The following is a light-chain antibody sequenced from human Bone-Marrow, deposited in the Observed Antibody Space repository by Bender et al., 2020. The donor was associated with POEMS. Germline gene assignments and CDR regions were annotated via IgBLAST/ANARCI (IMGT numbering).Light chain of an antibody. CDR2: DVD. Sequence: QSALTQPASVSGSPGQSITIFCSGISCENGIYNYVSWYQQHPGKAPKLLISDVDHRPSGVSNRFSASKSANTASLTISGLQAEDEADYYCSSYCSSATTSTSYVFGSGTKVTVL. V-gene: IGLV2-14*03. J-gene: IGLJ1*01. CDR1: SCENGIYNY. CDR3: SSYCSSATTSTSYV.